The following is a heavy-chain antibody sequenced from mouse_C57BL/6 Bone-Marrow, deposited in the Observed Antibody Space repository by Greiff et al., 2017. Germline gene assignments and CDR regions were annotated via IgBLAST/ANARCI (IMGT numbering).Heavy chain of an antibody. CDR3: ARDHITTGASYYAMDY. CDR2: ISYDGSN. Sequence: EVQLQQSGPGLVKPSQSLSLTCSVTGYSITSGYYWNWIRQFPGNKLEWMGYISYDGSNNYNPSLKNRISITRDTSKNQFFLKLNSVTTEDTATYYCARDHITTGASYYAMDYWGQGTSVTVSS. V-gene: IGHV3-6*01. J-gene: IGHJ4*01. D-gene: IGHD1-2*01. CDR1: GYSITSGYY.